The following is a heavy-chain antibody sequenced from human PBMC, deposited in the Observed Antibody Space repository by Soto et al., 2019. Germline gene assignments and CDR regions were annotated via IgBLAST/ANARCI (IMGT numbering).Heavy chain of an antibody. CDR2: IHGDGSST. D-gene: IGHD2-2*01. CDR3: AKGIAISYATTHDY. Sequence: EVHLVESGGGLVQPGGSLRLSCAASGFTFRTYWMHWVRQVPGKGLVWVSRIHGDGSSTSYADSVKGRFTISRDNAKNTLYLQMNSLRAEDTAVYYCAKGIAISYATTHDYWGQGTLITVSS. J-gene: IGHJ4*02. V-gene: IGHV3-74*01. CDR1: GFTFRTYW.